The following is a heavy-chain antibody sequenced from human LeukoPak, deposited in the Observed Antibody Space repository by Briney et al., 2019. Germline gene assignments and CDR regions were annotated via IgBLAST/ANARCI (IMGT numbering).Heavy chain of an antibody. D-gene: IGHD1-1*01. Sequence: SQTLSLTCAISGDSVSSNSAAWNWIRQSPSRGLEWLGRTYYRSKWHTYYAASVKSRIAINPDTSKNQFSLQLNSVTPEDTAVYYCARQSSTDYYYYGLDVWGQGTTVAVSS. CDR3: ARQSSTDYYYYGLDV. V-gene: IGHV6-1*01. CDR1: GDSVSSNSAA. J-gene: IGHJ6*02. CDR2: TYYRSKWHT.